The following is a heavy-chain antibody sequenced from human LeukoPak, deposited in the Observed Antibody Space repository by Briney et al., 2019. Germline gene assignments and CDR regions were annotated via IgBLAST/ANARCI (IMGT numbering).Heavy chain of an antibody. CDR1: GFTVSSNY. J-gene: IGHJ5*02. Sequence: GGSLRLSCAASGFTVSSNYMSWVRQAPGKGLEWVSVIYSGGSTYYADSVKGRFTISRGNSKNTLYLQMNSLRAEDTAVYYCARGLYYYDSSGPHDWFDPWGQGTLVTVSS. V-gene: IGHV3-66*01. D-gene: IGHD3-22*01. CDR3: ARGLYYYDSSGPHDWFDP. CDR2: IYSGGST.